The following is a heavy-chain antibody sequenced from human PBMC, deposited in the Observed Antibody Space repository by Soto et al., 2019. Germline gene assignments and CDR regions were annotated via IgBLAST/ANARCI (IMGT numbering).Heavy chain of an antibody. Sequence: ASVKVSCKASGYTFTSHYMHWVRQAPGQGLEWMGIIYPSGGTTSYAQKFQGRVTMTRDTSTTTVYMELSSLRSDDTAVYYCARDQYYNSGSYYNSFFADYWGQGTLVTVS. CDR2: IYPSGGTT. CDR1: GYTFTSHY. V-gene: IGHV1-46*03. CDR3: ARDQYYNSGSYYNSFFADY. J-gene: IGHJ4*02. D-gene: IGHD3-10*01.